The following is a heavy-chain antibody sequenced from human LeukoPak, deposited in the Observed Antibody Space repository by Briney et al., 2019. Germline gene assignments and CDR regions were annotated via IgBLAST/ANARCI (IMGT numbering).Heavy chain of an antibody. Sequence: GGSLRLSCAASGFTFSSYWMSWVRQAPGKGLEWVANIKQDGSEKYYVDSVKGRFTISRDNAKNSLYLQMNSLRAEDTAVYYCARERTDIVVVPAAMGDDAFDIWGQGTMVTVSS. D-gene: IGHD2-2*01. V-gene: IGHV3-7*01. CDR2: IKQDGSEK. J-gene: IGHJ3*02. CDR1: GFTFSSYW. CDR3: ARERTDIVVVPAAMGDDAFDI.